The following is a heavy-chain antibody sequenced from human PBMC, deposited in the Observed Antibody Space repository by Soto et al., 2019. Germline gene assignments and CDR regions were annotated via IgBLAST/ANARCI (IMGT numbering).Heavy chain of an antibody. CDR2: IYYSGST. CDR3: ARVWTTRRGDYYYGMDV. D-gene: IGHD4-4*01. J-gene: IGHJ6*02. CDR1: GGSISSYY. V-gene: IGHV4-59*01. Sequence: PSETLSLTCTVSGGSISSYYWSWIRQPPGKGLEWIGYIYYSGSTNYNPSLKSRVTISVDTSKNQFSLKLSSVTAADTAVYYCARVWTTRRGDYYYGMDVWGQGTTVTVSS.